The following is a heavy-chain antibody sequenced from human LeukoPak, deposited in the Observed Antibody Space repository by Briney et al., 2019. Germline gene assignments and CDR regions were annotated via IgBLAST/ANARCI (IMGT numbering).Heavy chain of an antibody. J-gene: IGHJ5*02. Sequence: PSETLSLTCTVSGGSISSYYWSWIRQPPGKGLEWIGYIYYSGSTNYNPSLKSRVTISVDTSKNQFSLKLSSVTAADTAVYYGARLEGEDQFDPWGQGTLVTVSS. D-gene: IGHD1-1*01. CDR2: IYYSGST. CDR3: ARLEGEDQFDP. V-gene: IGHV4-59*12. CDR1: GGSISSYY.